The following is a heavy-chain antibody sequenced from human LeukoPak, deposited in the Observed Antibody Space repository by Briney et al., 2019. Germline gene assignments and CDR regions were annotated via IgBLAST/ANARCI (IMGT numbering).Heavy chain of an antibody. CDR3: ARGLRDTSGFYLSFIDY. J-gene: IGHJ4*02. Sequence: SETLSLTCTVSGGSISSGTYYWAWIRQPPGKGLEWIGSIYYSGSTYYNPSLKSRVTISLDTSKNQFSLKVRSVTAAGTAVYYCARGLRDTSGFYLSFIDYWGQGTLVTVSS. D-gene: IGHD3-22*01. V-gene: IGHV4-39*07. CDR1: GGSISSGTYY. CDR2: IYYSGST.